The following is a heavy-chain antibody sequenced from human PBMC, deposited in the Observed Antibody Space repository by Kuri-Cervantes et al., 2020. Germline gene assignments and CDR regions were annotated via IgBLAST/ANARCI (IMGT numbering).Heavy chain of an antibody. CDR2: IWYDGSNK. D-gene: IGHD6-13*01. J-gene: IGHJ3*02. V-gene: IGHV3-30*02. CDR3: AKDLELAPEAAGTVLGAFDI. Sequence: GESLKISCAASGFTVSSYGMHWVRQAPGKGLEWVAVIWYDGSNKYYADSVKGRFTISRDNSKNTLYLQMNSLRAEDTAVYYCAKDLELAPEAAGTVLGAFDIWGQGTMVTVSS. CDR1: GFTVSSYG.